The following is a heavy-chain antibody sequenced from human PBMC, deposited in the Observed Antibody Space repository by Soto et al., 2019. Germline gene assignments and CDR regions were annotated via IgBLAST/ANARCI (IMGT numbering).Heavy chain of an antibody. V-gene: IGHV3-23*01. J-gene: IGHJ5*02. D-gene: IGHD3-3*01. CDR3: AKATAGGVLRFLEWSPWFDP. CDR2: ISGSGGST. CDR1: GFTFSSYA. Sequence: GGSLRLSCAASGFTFSSYAMSWVRQAPGKGLEWVSAISGSGGSTYYADSVKGRFTISRDNSKNTLYLQMNSLRAEDTAVYYCAKATAGGVLRFLEWSPWFDPRGQRTPVTVSS.